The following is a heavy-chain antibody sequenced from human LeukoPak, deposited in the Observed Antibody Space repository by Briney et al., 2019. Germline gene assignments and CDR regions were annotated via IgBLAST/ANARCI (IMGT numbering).Heavy chain of an antibody. Sequence: GGSLRLSCVASGFTFSTYGMSWVRQAPGKGLEWVAAVSSTGSGTYYPDSLKGRFIISRDNSQNTVFLQMNSLRPEDTAFYFCAKDGPLLWFGPADAWGQGILVTVSS. J-gene: IGHJ5*02. CDR3: AKDGPLLWFGPADA. V-gene: IGHV3-23*01. D-gene: IGHD3-10*01. CDR2: VSSTGSGT. CDR1: GFTFSTYG.